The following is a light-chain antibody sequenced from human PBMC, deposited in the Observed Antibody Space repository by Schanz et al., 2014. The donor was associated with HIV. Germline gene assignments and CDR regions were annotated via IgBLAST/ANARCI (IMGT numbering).Light chain of an antibody. CDR3: SSFTRGTTPVI. CDR2: GVT. J-gene: IGLJ2*01. V-gene: IGLV2-14*03. CDR1: SGGGRRYNY. Sequence: QSALTQPASVSGSLGQSITISCTGTSGGGRRYNYLSWDQHHPGKAPKLLIYGVTDRPSGVSNRFSGSKSGNTASLTISGLQAEDEAVYYCSSFTRGTTPVIFGGGTQLTVL.